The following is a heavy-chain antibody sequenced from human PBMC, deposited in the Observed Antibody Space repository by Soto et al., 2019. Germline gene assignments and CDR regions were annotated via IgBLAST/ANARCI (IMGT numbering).Heavy chain of an antibody. Sequence: PSETLSLTCTVSGGSISSSSYYWGWIRQPPGKGLEWIGSIYYSGSTYYNPSLKSRVTISVDTSKNQFSLKLSSVTAADTAVYYCARLWRGNDYVWGSYRYAHFDYWGQGTLVTVSS. CDR3: ARLWRGNDYVWGSYRYAHFDY. D-gene: IGHD3-16*02. CDR1: GGSISSSSYY. J-gene: IGHJ4*02. V-gene: IGHV4-39*01. CDR2: IYYSGST.